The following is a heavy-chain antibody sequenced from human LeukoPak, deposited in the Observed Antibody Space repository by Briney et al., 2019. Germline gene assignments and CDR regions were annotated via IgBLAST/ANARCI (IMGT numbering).Heavy chain of an antibody. CDR2: ISFDGSNK. CDR1: GFTFSSYA. Sequence: PGRSLRLSCAASGFTFSSYAMHWVRQAPGKGLEWVSLISFDGSNKYYADSVKGRFTISRDNSKNTLYLEMNSLRAEDTAVYYCARRGYTGYDPDDYWGQGTLVTVSS. V-gene: IGHV3-30-3*01. D-gene: IGHD5-12*01. CDR3: ARRGYTGYDPDDY. J-gene: IGHJ4*02.